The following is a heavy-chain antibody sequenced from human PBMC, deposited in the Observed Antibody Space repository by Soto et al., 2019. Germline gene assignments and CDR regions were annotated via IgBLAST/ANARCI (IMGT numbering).Heavy chain of an antibody. CDR1: GYTFTSYG. V-gene: IGHV1-18*01. CDR2: ISAYNGNT. D-gene: IGHD2-15*01. CDR3: ARDIHLGSIVVVVAAPEIRNDVDAFDI. Sequence: ASVKVSCKASGYTFTSYGISWVRQAPGQGLEWMGWISAYNGNTNYAQKLQGRVTMTTDTSTSTAYMEMRSLRSDDTAVYYCARDIHLGSIVVVVAAPEIRNDVDAFDIWGQGTMVTVSS. J-gene: IGHJ3*02.